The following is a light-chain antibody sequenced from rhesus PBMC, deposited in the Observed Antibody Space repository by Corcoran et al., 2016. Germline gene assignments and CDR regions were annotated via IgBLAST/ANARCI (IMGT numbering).Light chain of an antibody. CDR2: KAS. CDR3: LQYNSSPFT. CDR1: QDIASW. Sequence: DIQMTQSPSSLSASVGDTVIITCQASQDIASWLAWYQQRPGKAPKLLIYKASSLQSGVPSRFSGSESGTDFILIIRNLKPEDFATYYCLQYNSSPFTFGPGTKLDIK. J-gene: IGKJ3*01. V-gene: IGKV1-22*01.